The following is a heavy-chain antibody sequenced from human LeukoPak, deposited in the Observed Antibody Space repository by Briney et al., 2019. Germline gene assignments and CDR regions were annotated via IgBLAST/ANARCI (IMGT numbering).Heavy chain of an antibody. V-gene: IGHV3-49*04. CDR2: IRGKAAGGTT. Sequence: PGGSLRLSCPTSGFTFGDYAMNWVRQAPGEGLEWVGFIRGKAAGGTTDYAASVKGRFSISGDDSKSIAYLQMNSLRTEDTAVYYCSRGLVRGVMNYWGQGTLVTVSS. CDR1: GFTFGDYA. J-gene: IGHJ4*02. D-gene: IGHD3-10*02. CDR3: SRGLVRGVMNY.